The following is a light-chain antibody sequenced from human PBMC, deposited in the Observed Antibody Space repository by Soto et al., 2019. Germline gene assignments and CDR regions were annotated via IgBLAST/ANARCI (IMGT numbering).Light chain of an antibody. Sequence: DIQMTQSPSTLSASVGDTVTITCRASQSISGWLAWYQQKPGMAPKLLIYDVSSLVRGVPPRFSGSGSGTEFTLTIASLQSDDFASYYCQQYDSYTGTFGQGTKVEFK. J-gene: IGKJ1*01. V-gene: IGKV1-5*01. CDR3: QQYDSYTGT. CDR2: DVS. CDR1: QSISGW.